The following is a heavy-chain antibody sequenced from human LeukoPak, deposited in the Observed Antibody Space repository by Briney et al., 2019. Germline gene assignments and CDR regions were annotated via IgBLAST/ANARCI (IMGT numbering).Heavy chain of an antibody. CDR1: GGSISSYY. J-gene: IGHJ3*02. V-gene: IGHV4-59*01. CDR3: ARDLPYNWNSHDAFDI. D-gene: IGHD1-7*01. Sequence: PSETLSLTCTVSGGSISSYYWSWIRQPPGKGLEWIGYIYYSGSTNYNPSLESRVTISVDTSKNQFSLKLSSVTAADTAVYYCARDLPYNWNSHDAFDIWGQGTMVTVSS. CDR2: IYYSGST.